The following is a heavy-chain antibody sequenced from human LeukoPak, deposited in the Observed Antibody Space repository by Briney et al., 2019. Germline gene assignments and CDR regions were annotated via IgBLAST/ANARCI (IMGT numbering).Heavy chain of an antibody. Sequence: AASVKVSCKASGYTFTSYGTSWVRQAPGQGLEWMGWISAYNGNTNYAQKLQGRVTMTTDTSTSTAYMELRSLRSDDTAVYYCARGGYDSSGYYVEEPDYWGQGTLVTVSS. CDR2: ISAYNGNT. CDR1: GYTFTSYG. CDR3: ARGGYDSSGYYVEEPDY. V-gene: IGHV1-18*01. J-gene: IGHJ4*02. D-gene: IGHD3-22*01.